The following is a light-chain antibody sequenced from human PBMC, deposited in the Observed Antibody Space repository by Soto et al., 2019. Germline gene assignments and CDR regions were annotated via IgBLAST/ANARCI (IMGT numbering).Light chain of an antibody. CDR1: QSISSW. V-gene: IGKV1-5*01. Sequence: DIQMTQSPSTLSASVGDRVTITCRASQSISSWLAWYQQKPGKAPKLLIYDASSLESGVPSRFSGSESGKEFTLTIRTLQPDDFAPYYCQQYNSYSQTFGKGTKV. CDR3: QQYNSYSQT. CDR2: DAS. J-gene: IGKJ1*01.